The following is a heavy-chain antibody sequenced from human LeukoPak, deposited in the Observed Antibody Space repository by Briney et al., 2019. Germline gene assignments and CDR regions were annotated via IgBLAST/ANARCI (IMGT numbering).Heavy chain of an antibody. D-gene: IGHD2-2*02. J-gene: IGHJ4*02. CDR1: GFTFSSYA. Sequence: GGSLRLSCAASGFTFSSYAMSWVRQAPGKGLEWVSAISGSGGSTYYADSVKGRFTISRDNSKNTLYLQMNSLRAEDTAVYYCAKDLRSSTSCYRNYFDYWGQGTLVTVSS. CDR3: AKDLRSSTSCYRNYFDY. V-gene: IGHV3-23*01. CDR2: ISGSGGST.